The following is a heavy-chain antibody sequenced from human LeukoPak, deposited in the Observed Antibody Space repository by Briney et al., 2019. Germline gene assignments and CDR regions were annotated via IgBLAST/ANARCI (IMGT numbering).Heavy chain of an antibody. J-gene: IGHJ4*02. D-gene: IGHD2-15*01. CDR1: GYTFTSYG. CDR2: ISACNGNT. V-gene: IGHV1-18*01. CDR3: ASHPHPWSYYFDY. Sequence: GAAVKVSCKASGYTFTSYGISWGRQAPGQGLEWMGWISACNGNTNYAQKLQGRVTMTTDTSTSTAYMELRSLRSDDTAVYYCASHPHPWSYYFDYWGQGTLVTVSS.